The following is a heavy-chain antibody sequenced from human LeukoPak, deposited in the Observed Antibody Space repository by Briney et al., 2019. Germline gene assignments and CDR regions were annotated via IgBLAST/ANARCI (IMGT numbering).Heavy chain of an antibody. V-gene: IGHV3-21*01. CDR1: GFTFSSYS. CDR3: AKAVIGWFGELLALYYYYYMDV. Sequence: GGSLRLSCAASGFTFSSYSMNWVRQAPGKGLEWVSSISSSSSYIYYADSVKGRFTISRDNAKNSLYLQMNSLRAEDTAVYYCAKAVIGWFGELLALYYYYYMDVWGKGTTVTISS. CDR2: ISSSSSYI. D-gene: IGHD3-10*01. J-gene: IGHJ6*03.